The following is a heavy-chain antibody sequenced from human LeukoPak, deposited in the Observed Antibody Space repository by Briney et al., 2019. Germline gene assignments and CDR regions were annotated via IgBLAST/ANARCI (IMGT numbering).Heavy chain of an antibody. CDR1: GYTFRGSY. D-gene: IGHD4-11*01. J-gene: IGHJ4*02. CDR3: ARDPSSVTLYFFDY. CDR2: IDANNGDT. V-gene: IGHV1-2*02. Sequence: ASVKISCKASGYTFRGSYIHWLRQAPGQGLEWMGWIDANNGDTKSAQKFQGRVTMSRDTSISTAYMDLSSLSPDDAAVYYCARDPSSVTLYFFDYWGQGTLVTVSS.